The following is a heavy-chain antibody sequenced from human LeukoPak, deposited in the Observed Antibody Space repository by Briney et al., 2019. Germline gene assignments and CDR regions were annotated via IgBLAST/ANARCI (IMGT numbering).Heavy chain of an antibody. V-gene: IGHV3-73*01. CDR3: TRSLYCTNGVCYNPLYYYYMDV. D-gene: IGHD2-8*01. CDR1: GFTFSGSA. Sequence: GGSLRLSCAASGFTFSGSAMHWVRQASGKGLEWVGRIRSKANSYATAYAASVKGRFTISRDDSKNTAYLQMNSLKTEDTAVYYCTRSLYCTNGVCYNPLYYYYMDVWGKGTTVTVSS. CDR2: IRSKANSYAT. J-gene: IGHJ6*03.